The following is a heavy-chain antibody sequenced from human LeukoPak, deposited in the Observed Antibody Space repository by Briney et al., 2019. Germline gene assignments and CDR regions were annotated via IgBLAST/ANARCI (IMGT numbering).Heavy chain of an antibody. V-gene: IGHV1-2*02. CDR3: ARDGAVVAATPYNWFDP. Sequence: ASVKVSCKASGYSFNDKYLHWVRQAPGQGLEWMGSINPNSGGTNYAQKLQGRVTMTTDTSTSTAYMELRSLRSDDTAVYYCARDGAVVAATPYNWFDPWGQGTLVTVSS. D-gene: IGHD2-15*01. J-gene: IGHJ5*02. CDR1: GYSFNDKY. CDR2: INPNSGGT.